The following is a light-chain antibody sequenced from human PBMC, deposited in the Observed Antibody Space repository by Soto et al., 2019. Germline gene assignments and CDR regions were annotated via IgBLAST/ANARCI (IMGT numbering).Light chain of an antibody. J-gene: IGKJ4*01. Sequence: DIQMTQSPSSVSASVGDSLTITCRASQNVGDRLAWYQQKLGKAPQLLIQKASILQPGIPSRFSGSGSATYFTLTISSLQPEDFATYYCQYYNRAPLTFGGGTKVEI. CDR2: KAS. CDR1: QNVGDR. V-gene: IGKV1-12*01. CDR3: QYYNRAPLT.